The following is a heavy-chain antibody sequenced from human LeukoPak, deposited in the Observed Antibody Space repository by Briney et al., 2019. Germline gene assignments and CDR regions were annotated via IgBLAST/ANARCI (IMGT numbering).Heavy chain of an antibody. J-gene: IGHJ6*03. Sequence: PSETLSLTCTVSGGSISSYYWSWIRQPAGKGLEWIGRIYTSGSTNYNPSLKSRVIMSVDTSKNQFSLKLSSVTAADTAVYYCAREGISSSWGAYYYYYYYMDVWGKGTTVTVSS. V-gene: IGHV4-4*07. D-gene: IGHD6-13*01. CDR1: GGSISSYY. CDR3: AREGISSSWGAYYYYYYYMDV. CDR2: IYTSGST.